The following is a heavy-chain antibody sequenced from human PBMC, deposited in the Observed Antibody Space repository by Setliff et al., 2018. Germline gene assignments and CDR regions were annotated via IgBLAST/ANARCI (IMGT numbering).Heavy chain of an antibody. D-gene: IGHD1-26*01. J-gene: IGHJ4*02. Sequence: SETLSLTCTVSGGSISSSSYYWGWIRQPPGKGLEWIGSIYYRGRTYYNPSLKSRVTISVDTSKNQFSLKLSSVPAADTSLYSCSIGYSSFAYWGQGTLVTVSS. V-gene: IGHV4-39*07. CDR1: GGSISSSSYY. CDR3: SIGYSSFAY. CDR2: IYYRGRT.